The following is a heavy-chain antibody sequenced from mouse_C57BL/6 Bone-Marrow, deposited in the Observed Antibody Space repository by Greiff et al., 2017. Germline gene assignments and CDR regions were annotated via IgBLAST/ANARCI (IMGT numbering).Heavy chain of an antibody. Sequence: VQLQQPGAELVKPGASVKVSCKASGYTFTSYWMHWVKQRPGQGLEWIGRIHPSDSDTNYNQKFKGKATLTVDKSSSTAYMQLRSLTSEDSAVYYCAIPFYYYGSSYGYWGQGTTLTVSS. CDR1: GYTFTSYW. CDR3: AIPFYYYGSSYGY. D-gene: IGHD1-1*01. J-gene: IGHJ2*01. CDR2: IHPSDSDT. V-gene: IGHV1-74*01.